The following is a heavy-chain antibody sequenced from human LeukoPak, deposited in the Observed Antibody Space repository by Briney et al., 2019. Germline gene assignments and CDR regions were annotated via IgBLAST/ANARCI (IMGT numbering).Heavy chain of an antibody. CDR2: ISSSSSTI. Sequence: GGSLRLSCAASGFTFSSYAMSWVRQAPGKGLEWVSYISSSSSTIYYADSVKGRFTISRDNAKNSLYLQMNSLRAEDTAVYYCARERPIVGATKPLDYWGQGTLVTVSS. CDR3: ARERPIVGATKPLDY. J-gene: IGHJ4*02. CDR1: GFTFSSYA. D-gene: IGHD1-26*01. V-gene: IGHV3-48*04.